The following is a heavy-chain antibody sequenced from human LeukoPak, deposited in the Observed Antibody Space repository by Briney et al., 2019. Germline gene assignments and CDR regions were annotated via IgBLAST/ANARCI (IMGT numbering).Heavy chain of an antibody. CDR2: ISISGSTI. J-gene: IGHJ4*02. V-gene: IGHV3-48*03. D-gene: IGHD5-18*01. Sequence: GGSLRLSCAASGFTFSRYWMSWVRQAPGKGLEWVSYISISGSTIYYADSVKGRFTISRDNAKNSLYLQMNSLRAEDTAVYYCARDGWIQLGYWGQGTLVTVSS. CDR3: ARDGWIQLGY. CDR1: GFTFSRYW.